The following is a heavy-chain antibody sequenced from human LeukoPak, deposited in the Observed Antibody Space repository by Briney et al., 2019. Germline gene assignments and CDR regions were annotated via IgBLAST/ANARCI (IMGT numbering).Heavy chain of an antibody. CDR1: GGTFSSYA. V-gene: IGHV1-69*13. J-gene: IGHJ6*03. D-gene: IGHD6-13*01. Sequence: GASVKVSCKASGGTFSSYAISWVRQAPGQGLEWMGGIIPIFGTANYAQKFQGRVTITADESTSTAYMELSSLRSEHTAVYYCASTRYSSSWTDYYYYYYYMDVWGKGTTVTVSS. CDR2: IIPIFGTA. CDR3: ASTRYSSSWTDYYYYYYYMDV.